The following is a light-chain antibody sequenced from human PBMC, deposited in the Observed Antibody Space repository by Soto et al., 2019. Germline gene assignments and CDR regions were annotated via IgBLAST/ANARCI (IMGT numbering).Light chain of an antibody. Sequence: QSALTQPASVSGSPGQSITISCTGTSSDVGGYNYVSWYQQHPGKAPKLMIYDVSNRPSGVSNRFSGSKSGNTASLTISGLEAEDEDDDYCSSYTSSSTLTYVFGTGTKLTVL. V-gene: IGLV2-14*01. CDR3: SSYTSSSTLTYV. CDR2: DVS. CDR1: SSDVGGYNY. J-gene: IGLJ1*01.